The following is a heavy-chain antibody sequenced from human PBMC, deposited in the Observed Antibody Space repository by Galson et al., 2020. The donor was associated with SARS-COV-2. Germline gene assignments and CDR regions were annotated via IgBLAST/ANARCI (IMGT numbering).Heavy chain of an antibody. Sequence: SETLSLTCTVSGGSISSSNYYWGWIRQPPGKGLEWIGSINYSGATYYNPSLKSRGTMSVDTFKNQFSLKLSSVTAADTAVYYCARRPTMATILAAWYFDFWGRGTLVTVSS. CDR3: ARRPTMATILAAWYFDF. D-gene: IGHD3-3*01. V-gene: IGHV4-39*01. CDR1: GGSISSSNYY. J-gene: IGHJ2*01. CDR2: INYSGAT.